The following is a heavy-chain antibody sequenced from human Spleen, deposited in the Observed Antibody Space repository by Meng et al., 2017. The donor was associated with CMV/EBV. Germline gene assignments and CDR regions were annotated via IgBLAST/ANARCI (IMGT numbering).Heavy chain of an antibody. V-gene: IGHV3-30-3*01. Sequence: GGSLRLSCAASRFSFRNYAMHWVRQAPGKGLEWVAVISSDGNKRYYADSVKGRFTISRDNSKNTLFMQMNSLRAEDTAVYYCARDSRAGYTYGYLTFDYWGQGTLVTVSS. J-gene: IGHJ4*02. D-gene: IGHD5-18*01. CDR3: ARDSRAGYTYGYLTFDY. CDR2: ISSDGNKR. CDR1: RFSFRNYA.